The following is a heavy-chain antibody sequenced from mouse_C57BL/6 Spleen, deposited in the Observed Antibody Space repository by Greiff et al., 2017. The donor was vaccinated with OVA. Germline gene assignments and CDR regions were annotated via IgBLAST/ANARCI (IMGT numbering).Heavy chain of an antibody. J-gene: IGHJ4*01. V-gene: IGHV5-16*01. Sequence: EVQVVESEGGLVQPGSSMKLSCTASGFTFSDYYMAWVRQVPEKGLEWVANINYDGSSTYYLDSLKSRFIISRDNAKNILYLQMSSLKSEDTATYYCARGGYYYGSRGAMDYWGQGTSVTVSS. CDR1: GFTFSDYY. CDR2: INYDGSST. CDR3: ARGGYYYGSRGAMDY. D-gene: IGHD1-1*01.